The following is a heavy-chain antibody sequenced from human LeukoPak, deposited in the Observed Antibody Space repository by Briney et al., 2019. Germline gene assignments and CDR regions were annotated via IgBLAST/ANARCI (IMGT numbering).Heavy chain of an antibody. CDR1: GYTFTSYG. V-gene: IGHV1-18*01. Sequence: AGVKVSCKASGYTFTSYGISWVRQGPGPGPGWVGWMSVYNSNTNYAQKLQGRVTMTTDTSTSKAYMELRSLRSDDTAVYYCARGEHYYDSSGFVYWGQGTLVTVSS. D-gene: IGHD3-22*01. CDR3: ARGEHYYDSSGFVY. J-gene: IGHJ4*02. CDR2: MSVYNSNT.